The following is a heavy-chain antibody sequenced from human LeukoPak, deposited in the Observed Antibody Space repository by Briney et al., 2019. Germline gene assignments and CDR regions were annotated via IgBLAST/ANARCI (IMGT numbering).Heavy chain of an antibody. CDR3: TTQAPATQWGAR. J-gene: IGHJ4*02. D-gene: IGHD1-26*01. CDR2: IRSTTDGGTR. Sequence: GGSLRLSCAASGFTFSTAWMSWVRQAPGKGLEWVGRIRSTTDGGTRDYAAPVKARFTISRDDSENMLYLQMDNLTTDDAGLYYCTTQAPATQWGARWGQGTLVTVSS. V-gene: IGHV3-15*01. CDR1: GFTFSTAW.